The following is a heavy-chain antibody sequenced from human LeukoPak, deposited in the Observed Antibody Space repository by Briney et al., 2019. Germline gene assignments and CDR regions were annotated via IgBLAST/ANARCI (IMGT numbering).Heavy chain of an antibody. CDR2: IWYDGSNK. D-gene: IGHD3-10*01. V-gene: IGHV3-33*01. CDR1: GFTFSSYG. CDR3: ARDMMMRFGGLSFNFDY. Sequence: GGSLRLSCAASGFTFSSYGMHWVRQAPGKGLEWVAVIWYDGSNKYYADSVKGRFTISRDNSKNTLYLQMNSLRAEDTAVYYCARDMMMRFGGLSFNFDYWGQGTLVTVSS. J-gene: IGHJ4*02.